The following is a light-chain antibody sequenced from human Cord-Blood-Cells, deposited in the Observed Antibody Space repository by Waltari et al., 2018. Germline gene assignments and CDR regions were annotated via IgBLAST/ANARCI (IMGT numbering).Light chain of an antibody. CDR2: SNN. Sequence: QSVLTQPPSASGTPGQRVTISCSGSSSNIGSNNVNWYQQLPGTAPNHLIYSNNQRPSGVPDRFSGSKSVTSASLAISGLQSEDEADYYCAAWDDSLNGWVFGGGTKLTVL. V-gene: IGLV1-44*01. CDR3: AAWDDSLNGWV. CDR1: SSNIGSNN. J-gene: IGLJ3*02.